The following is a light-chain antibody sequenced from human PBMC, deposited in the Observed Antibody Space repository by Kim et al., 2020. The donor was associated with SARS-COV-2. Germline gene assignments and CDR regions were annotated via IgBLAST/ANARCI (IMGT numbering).Light chain of an antibody. CDR2: CSR. J-gene: IGLJ3*02. Sequence: DTVSFTGSSTHIEAGHDVNSYQQLPGTAPKPLISCSRNSPSGVPYRFSGSKCGTSPSLAITGLQAEDEADYYCQSYDSSLSGSKVFGGGTQLTVL. CDR3: QSYDSSLSGSKV. V-gene: IGLV1-40*01. CDR1: STHIEAGHD.